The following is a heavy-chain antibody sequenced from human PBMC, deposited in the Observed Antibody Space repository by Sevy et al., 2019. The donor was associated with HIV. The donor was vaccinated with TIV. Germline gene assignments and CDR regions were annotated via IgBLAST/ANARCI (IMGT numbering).Heavy chain of an antibody. D-gene: IGHD2-21*01. J-gene: IGHJ4*02. V-gene: IGHV3-30*04. CDR3: ARDRYAGPNMSYLDY. CDR2: ISYDGSDK. Sequence: GGSLRLSCAASGFTFSSYTMHWVRQAPGKGLEWVALISYDGSDKYYGDSVKGRFTISRDNSKNTRYLQMNSLTPGDTAVYYCARDRYAGPNMSYLDYWAQGTLVTISS. CDR1: GFTFSSYT.